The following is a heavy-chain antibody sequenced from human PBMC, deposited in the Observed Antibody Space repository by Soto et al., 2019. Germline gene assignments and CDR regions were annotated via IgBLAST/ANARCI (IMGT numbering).Heavy chain of an antibody. V-gene: IGHV4-39*01. CDR1: GGSISSSSYY. CDR2: IYYSGST. J-gene: IGHJ4*02. Sequence: SETLSLTCTVSGGSISSSSYYWGWIRQPPGKGLEWIGSIYYSGSTYYNPSLKSRVTISVDTSKNQFSLKLGSVTAADTAVYYCARHGGYDSSGYLDYWGQGTLVTVSS. D-gene: IGHD3-22*01. CDR3: ARHGGYDSSGYLDY.